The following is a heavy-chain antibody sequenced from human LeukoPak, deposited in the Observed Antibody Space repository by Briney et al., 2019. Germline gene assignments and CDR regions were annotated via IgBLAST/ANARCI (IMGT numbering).Heavy chain of an antibody. CDR1: GFTFSSYA. J-gene: IGHJ4*02. CDR3: AKASMVWGVIINFDY. CDR2: ISGSGGST. Sequence: GGSLRLSCAASGFTFSSYAMSWVRQAPGKGLEWVSAISGSGGSTYYADSVKGRFTISRDNSKNTLYLQMNSLRAEDTAVYYCAKASMVWGVIINFDYWGQGTLVTVSS. D-gene: IGHD3-10*01. V-gene: IGHV3-23*01.